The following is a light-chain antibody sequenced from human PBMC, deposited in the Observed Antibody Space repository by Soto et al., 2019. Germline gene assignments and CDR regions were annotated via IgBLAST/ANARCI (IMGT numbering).Light chain of an antibody. V-gene: IGKV1-39*01. CDR1: QSISSY. J-gene: IGKJ1*01. Sequence: DIQMTQSPSSLSASVGDRVTITCRASQSISSYLNWYQQKPGKAPKLLIYAASSVQSGVPSRFSGSGSGTDFTLTISSLQPEDFATYYCQQSYSTLRTFGQGTKVDIK. CDR3: QQSYSTLRT. CDR2: AAS.